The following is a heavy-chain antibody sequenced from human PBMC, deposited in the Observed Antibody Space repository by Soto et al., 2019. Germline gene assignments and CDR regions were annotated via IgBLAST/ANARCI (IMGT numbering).Heavy chain of an antibody. D-gene: IGHD3-10*01. CDR1: GFTFSSYS. CDR3: ARDRRYGSGSKKTNVFDY. J-gene: IGHJ4*02. CDR2: ISSSSSYI. Sequence: GGSLRLSCAASGFTFSSYSMNWVRQAPGKGLEWVSSISSSSSYIYYADSVKGRFTISRDNAKNSLYLQMNSLRAEDTAVYYCARDRRYGSGSKKTNVFDYWGQGTLVTVSS. V-gene: IGHV3-21*01.